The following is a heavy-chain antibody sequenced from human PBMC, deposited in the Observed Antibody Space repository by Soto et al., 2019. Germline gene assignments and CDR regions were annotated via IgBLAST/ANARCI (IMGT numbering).Heavy chain of an antibody. V-gene: IGHV3-30*18. CDR3: ANGFCGTNCYYFPN. J-gene: IGHJ4*02. CDR2: ISNDGSQT. Sequence: QVQLVESGEGVVQPGRSLRLYCVASGYMFSRYGMHWVRQAPGKGLEWVAVISNDGSQTTYGDSVKGRFTISRDNSKNTVYLQMNSLTTEDTAVYYCANGFCGTNCYYFPNWGQGTLVIVST. D-gene: IGHD2-21*02. CDR1: GYMFSRYG.